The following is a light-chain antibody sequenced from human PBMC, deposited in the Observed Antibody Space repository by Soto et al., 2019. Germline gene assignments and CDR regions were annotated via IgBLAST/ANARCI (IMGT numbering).Light chain of an antibody. CDR1: SSDVGGYNH. J-gene: IGLJ1*01. V-gene: IGLV2-11*01. CDR2: DVS. Sequence: QSALTQPRSVSGSPGQSVTISCTGTSSDVGGYNHVSWYQQHPGKAPKVMIYDVSKRPSGVPDRLSGSKSGNTASLTISGLQAEDEADYYCCSYAGSPYVFGTGTKLTVL. CDR3: CSYAGSPYV.